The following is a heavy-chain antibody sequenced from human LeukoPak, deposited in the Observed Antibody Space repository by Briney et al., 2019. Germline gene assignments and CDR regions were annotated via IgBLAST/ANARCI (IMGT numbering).Heavy chain of an antibody. CDR3: ARSPYDILTGYSDAFDI. CDR2: MNPNSGNT. J-gene: IGHJ3*02. Sequence: GASVKVSCKASGYTFTSYDVNWVRQATGQGLEWMGWMNPNSGNTGYAQKFQGRVTITRDTSASTAYMELSSLRSEDTAVYYCARSPYDILTGYSDAFDIWGQGTMVTVSS. V-gene: IGHV1-8*03. D-gene: IGHD3-9*01. CDR1: GYTFTSYD.